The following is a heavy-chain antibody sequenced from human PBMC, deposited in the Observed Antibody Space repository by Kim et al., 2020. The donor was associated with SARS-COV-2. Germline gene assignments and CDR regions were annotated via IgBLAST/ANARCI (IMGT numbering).Heavy chain of an antibody. CDR3: ARQGTWNFDY. J-gene: IGHJ4*02. Sequence: TDTRSSPAFQGQVTMSVDKSLTTAYLQWNNLKASDTAMYYCARQGTWNFDYWGQGTLVTVSS. D-gene: IGHD1-1*01. V-gene: IGHV5-51*01. CDR2: TDT.